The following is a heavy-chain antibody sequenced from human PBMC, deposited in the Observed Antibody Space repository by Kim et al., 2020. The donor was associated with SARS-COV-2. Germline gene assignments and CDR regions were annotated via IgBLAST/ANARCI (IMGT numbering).Heavy chain of an antibody. D-gene: IGHD1-26*01. Sequence: SETLSLTCAVSGYSISSGYYWGWIRQPPGKGLEWIGNIYNTGSTSYNPSLESRVTISVDTSKNQFSLKLSSVTAADTAVYYCARRMGATGSYYFHHWGQGKMVTVP. CDR3: ARRMGATGSYYFHH. J-gene: IGHJ4*02. CDR1: GYSISSGYY. V-gene: IGHV4-38-2*01. CDR2: IYNTGST.